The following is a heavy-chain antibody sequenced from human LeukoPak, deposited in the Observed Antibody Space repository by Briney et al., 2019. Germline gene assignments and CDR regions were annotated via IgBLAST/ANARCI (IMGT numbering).Heavy chain of an antibody. CDR2: IISSSRFI. D-gene: IGHD2-2*01. Sequence: KAGGSLRLSCAASGFTFSPYSMNWVRQAPGKGREWVAYIISSSRFIYYADSVKGRFIISRDNANNSLHLQMNSLRVEDTAVYFCARDPGVPAAPLDYWGQGTLVAVSS. V-gene: IGHV3-21*01. CDR1: GFTFSPYS. CDR3: ARDPGVPAAPLDY. J-gene: IGHJ4*02.